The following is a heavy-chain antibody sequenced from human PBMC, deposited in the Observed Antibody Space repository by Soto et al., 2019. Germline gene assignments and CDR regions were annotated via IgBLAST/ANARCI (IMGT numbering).Heavy chain of an antibody. CDR3: AKSVVTAQNCYFDL. CDR2: INGGNGKK. Sequence: VQLVQSGAEVKKAGASVKISCKTSGYTFTYYAIHWVRQAPGQGLEWMGWINGGNGKKKYSEKFQGRVTITRDTSADTAHMELSSLRSEDTAIYYCAKSVVTAQNCYFDLWGRGTLVTVSS. J-gene: IGHJ2*01. D-gene: IGHD2-21*02. V-gene: IGHV1-3*01. CDR1: GYTFTYYA.